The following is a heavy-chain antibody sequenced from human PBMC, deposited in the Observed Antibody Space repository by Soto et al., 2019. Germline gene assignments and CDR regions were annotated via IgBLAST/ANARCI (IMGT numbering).Heavy chain of an antibody. J-gene: IGHJ4*02. D-gene: IGHD3-10*01. Sequence: XESLKVSYKSSGYTFTSYWITWVLQMPGKGLEWMGTIDPSDSYTNCSPSFQGHVTISADKSISTAFVQWSSLKASDTAMYYCERSSASGLDDWGRGTLVTVSS. CDR2: IDPSDSYT. CDR3: ERSSASGLDD. V-gene: IGHV5-10-1*01. CDR1: GYTFTSYW.